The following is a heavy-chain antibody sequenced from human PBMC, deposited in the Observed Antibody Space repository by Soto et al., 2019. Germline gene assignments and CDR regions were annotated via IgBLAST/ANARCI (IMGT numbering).Heavy chain of an antibody. D-gene: IGHD5-12*01. CDR1: GFTFSSYE. Sequence: GGSLRLSCAASGFTFSSYEMNWVRQAPGKGLEWVSYISSSGSTIYYADSVKGRFTISRDNAKNSLYLQMNSLRAEDTAVYYCARDDIVATISADAFDIWGQGTMVTVSS. V-gene: IGHV3-48*03. CDR3: ARDDIVATISADAFDI. CDR2: ISSSGSTI. J-gene: IGHJ3*02.